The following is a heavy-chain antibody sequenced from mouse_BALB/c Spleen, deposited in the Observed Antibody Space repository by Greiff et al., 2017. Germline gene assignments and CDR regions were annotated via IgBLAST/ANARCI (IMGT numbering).Heavy chain of an antibody. V-gene: IGHV1-54*01. CDR2: INPGSGGT. Sequence: VKLMESGAELVRPGTSVKVSCKASGYAFTNYLIEWVKQRPGQGLEWIGVINPGSGGTNYNEKFKGKATLTADKSSSTAYMQLSSLTSDDSAVYFCARSYHEGYYAMDYWGQGTSVTVSS. J-gene: IGHJ4*01. D-gene: IGHD2-12*01. CDR1: GYAFTNYL. CDR3: ARSYHEGYYAMDY.